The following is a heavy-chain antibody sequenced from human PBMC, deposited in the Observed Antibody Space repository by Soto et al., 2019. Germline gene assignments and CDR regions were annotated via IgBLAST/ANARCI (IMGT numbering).Heavy chain of an antibody. CDR3: AREGYYDTSGMDV. Sequence: QVQLVESGGGVVQPGRSLRLSCAASGFTFSSYGMHWVRQAPGKGLEWVAVIWYDGSNKYYADSVKGRFTISRDNSKNTLYLQMNNLRAEDTAVYYCAREGYYDTSGMDVWGQGTTVTVSS. V-gene: IGHV3-33*01. J-gene: IGHJ6*02. CDR2: IWYDGSNK. D-gene: IGHD3-22*01. CDR1: GFTFSSYG.